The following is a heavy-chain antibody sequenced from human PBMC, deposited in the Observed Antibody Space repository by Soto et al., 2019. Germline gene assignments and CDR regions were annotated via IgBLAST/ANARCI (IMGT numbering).Heavy chain of an antibody. Sequence: ASVKVSCKASGYTFTSYGISWVRQAPGQGLEWMGWISAYNGNTNYAQKLQGRVTMTTDTSTSTAYMELRSLRAEDTAVCYCAKDNSRYCSGGSCYPNFDYWGQGTLVTVSS. V-gene: IGHV1-18*01. CDR3: AKDNSRYCSGGSCYPNFDY. CDR2: ISAYNGNT. D-gene: IGHD2-15*01. CDR1: GYTFTSYG. J-gene: IGHJ4*02.